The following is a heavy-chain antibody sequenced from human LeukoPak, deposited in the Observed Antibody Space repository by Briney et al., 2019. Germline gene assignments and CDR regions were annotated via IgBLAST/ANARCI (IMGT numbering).Heavy chain of an antibody. J-gene: IGHJ5*02. CDR1: GGSISSYY. Sequence: SETLSLTCTVSGGSISSYYWSWIRQPPGKGLEWIGYIYYSGSTNYNPSLKSRVTISVDTSKNQFSLELSSVTAADTAVYYCARKVPGSYYTNWFDPWGQGTLVTVSS. D-gene: IGHD3-10*01. CDR3: ARKVPGSYYTNWFDP. V-gene: IGHV4-59*08. CDR2: IYYSGST.